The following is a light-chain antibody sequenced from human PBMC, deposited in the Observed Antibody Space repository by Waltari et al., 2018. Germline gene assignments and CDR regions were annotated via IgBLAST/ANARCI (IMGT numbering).Light chain of an antibody. CDR3: QQYSSSPTT. CDR1: QGLSGSY. J-gene: IGKJ2*01. CDR2: HAS. V-gene: IGKV3-20*01. Sequence: EIVLTQSPGTLSLSPGDRATLHCRASQGLSGSYLAWYQQKPGQAPRLLIYHASSRDTGIPPRFSGNGSETDFTLTISSLEPEDVAVYICQQYSSSPTTFGQGTKLDIK.